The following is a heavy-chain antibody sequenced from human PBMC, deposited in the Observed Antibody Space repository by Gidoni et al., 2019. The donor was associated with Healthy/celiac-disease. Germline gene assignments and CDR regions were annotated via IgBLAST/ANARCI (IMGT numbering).Heavy chain of an antibody. D-gene: IGHD3-10*01. J-gene: IGHJ4*02. CDR2: IWYDGSNK. V-gene: IGHV3-33*01. Sequence: QVQLVESGGGVVQTGRSLRLSCAASGFPFSRYGMHWVRQAPGKGLEWVSVIWYDGSNKYYADSVKGRFTISRDNSKNTLYLQMNSLRAEDTAVYYCARDRITMVRGVIGYWGQGTLVTVSS. CDR3: ARDRITMVRGVIGY. CDR1: GFPFSRYG.